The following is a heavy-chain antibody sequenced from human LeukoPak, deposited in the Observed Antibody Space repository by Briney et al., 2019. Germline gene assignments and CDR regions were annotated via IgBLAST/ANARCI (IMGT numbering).Heavy chain of an antibody. V-gene: IGHV4-39*07. CDR1: GGSISSSSYY. Sequence: SETLSLTCTVSGGSISSSSYYWGWIRQPPGKGLEWIGSIYYSGSTYYNPSLKSRVTISVDTPKNQFSLKLSSVTAADTAVYHCATFEMATTTGFDYWGQGTLVTVSS. CDR3: ATFEMATTTGFDY. D-gene: IGHD5-24*01. J-gene: IGHJ4*02. CDR2: IYYSGST.